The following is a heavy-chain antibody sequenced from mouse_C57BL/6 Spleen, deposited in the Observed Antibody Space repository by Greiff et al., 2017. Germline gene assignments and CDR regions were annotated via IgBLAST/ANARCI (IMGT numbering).Heavy chain of an antibody. J-gene: IGHJ4*01. Sequence: EVKLMESGPGLVKPSQSLSLTCSVTGYSITSGYYWNWIRQFPGNKLEWMGYISYDGSNNYNPSLKNRISITRDTSKNQFFLKLNSVTTEDTATYYCARGDYPPYAMDDWGQGTSVTVSS. CDR2: ISYDGSN. V-gene: IGHV3-6*01. CDR1: GYSITSGYY. D-gene: IGHD2-13*01. CDR3: ARGDYPPYAMDD.